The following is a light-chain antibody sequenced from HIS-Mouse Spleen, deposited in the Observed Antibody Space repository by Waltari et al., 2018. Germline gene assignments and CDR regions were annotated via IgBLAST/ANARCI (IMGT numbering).Light chain of an antibody. CDR2: EDS. J-gene: IGLJ2*01. CDR3: YSTDSSGNHRV. CDR1: ALPKKY. Sequence: SYELTQPPSVSVSPGQTARITCSGDALPKKYAYWYQQKSGTAPVLDIYEDSKRPSGIPERFSGASSGTMATLTISGAQVEDEADYYCYSTDSSGNHRVFGGGTKLTVL. V-gene: IGLV3-10*01.